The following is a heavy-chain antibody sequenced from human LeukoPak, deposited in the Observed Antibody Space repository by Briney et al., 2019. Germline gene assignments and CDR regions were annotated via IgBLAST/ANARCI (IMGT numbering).Heavy chain of an antibody. Sequence: GGSLRLSCAASGFTFSSYGMHWVRQAPGKGLEWGAVISYDGSNKYYADSVKGRFTISRDNSKNTLYLQMNSLRAEETAVYYCAKEIAVAGTPFDYWGQGTLVTVSS. CDR1: GFTFSSYG. V-gene: IGHV3-30*18. J-gene: IGHJ4*02. D-gene: IGHD6-19*01. CDR3: AKEIAVAGTPFDY. CDR2: ISYDGSNK.